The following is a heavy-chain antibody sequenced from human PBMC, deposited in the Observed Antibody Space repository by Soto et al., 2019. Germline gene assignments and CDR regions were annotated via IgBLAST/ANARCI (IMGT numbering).Heavy chain of an antibody. J-gene: IGHJ4*02. CDR2: ISSSSSYI. CDR3: ARRGPGTYFDY. D-gene: IGHD6-13*01. V-gene: IGHV3-21*04. CDR1: GFTFSSYG. Sequence: GGSLRLSCGASGFTFSSYGMHWVLQAAGKGLEWVSSISSSSSYIYYADSVKGRFTVSRDNSKNTLYLQMNSLRAEDMAVYYCARRGPGTYFDYWGQGTLVTVSS.